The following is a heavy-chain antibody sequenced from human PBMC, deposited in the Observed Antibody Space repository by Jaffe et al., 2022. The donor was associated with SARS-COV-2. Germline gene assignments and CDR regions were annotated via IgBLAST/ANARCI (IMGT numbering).Heavy chain of an antibody. D-gene: IGHD1-1*01. V-gene: IGHV3-7*01. CDR2: IKEDGSEK. CDR1: GFTFSTYW. J-gene: IGHJ5*02. Sequence: EVQLVESGGGLVQPGGSLRLSCEASGFTFSTYWMSWVRQAPGKGLEWVANIKEDGSEKNYVDSVKGRFSISRDNAKNSLYLQMNSLRVEDTAVYYCARATRGFDPWGQGTLVTVSS. CDR3: ARATRGFDP.